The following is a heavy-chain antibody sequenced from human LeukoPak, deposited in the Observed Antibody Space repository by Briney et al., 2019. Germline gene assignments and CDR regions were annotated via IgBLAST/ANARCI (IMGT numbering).Heavy chain of an antibody. CDR2: IYSGGST. CDR3: AGGARRQQPFDY. D-gene: IGHD6-13*01. CDR1: GFTVSSNY. J-gene: IGHJ4*02. V-gene: IGHV3-66*01. Sequence: GGSLRLSCAASGFTVSSNYMSWVRQAPGKGLEWVSVIYSGGSTYYADSVKGRFTISRDNSKNTLYLQMNGLRAEDTAVYYCAGGARRQQPFDYWGQGTLVTVSS.